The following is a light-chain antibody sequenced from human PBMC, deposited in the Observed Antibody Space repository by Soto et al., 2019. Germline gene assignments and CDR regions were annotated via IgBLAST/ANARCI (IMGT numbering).Light chain of an antibody. CDR3: CSYAGSSTDV. CDR1: SSNIGGNS. CDR2: DDN. V-gene: IGLV1-51*01. J-gene: IGLJ1*01. Sequence: QSVLTQPPSVSAAPGQKVTISCSGSSSNIGGNSVSWYQQLPGTAPKLLIYDDNKRPSGIPDRFSGSKSGNTASLTIYGLKAPEEADYYCCSYAGSSTDVLGTGNKVTV.